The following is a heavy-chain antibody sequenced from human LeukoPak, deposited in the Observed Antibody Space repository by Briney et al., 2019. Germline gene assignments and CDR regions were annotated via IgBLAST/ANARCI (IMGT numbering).Heavy chain of an antibody. J-gene: IGHJ3*02. D-gene: IGHD2-2*01. V-gene: IGHV1-69*05. Sequence: SVKVSCKGSGGTFSSYAISWVRQAPGQGLEWMGRIITIFGTANYAQKFQRRVTIATHESTRPAYMELSSLRSEDTAVYYCARGIVVVPAAPRAGDISGQGTMVTVSS. CDR2: IITIFGTA. CDR1: GGTFSSYA. CDR3: ARGIVVVPAAPRAGDI.